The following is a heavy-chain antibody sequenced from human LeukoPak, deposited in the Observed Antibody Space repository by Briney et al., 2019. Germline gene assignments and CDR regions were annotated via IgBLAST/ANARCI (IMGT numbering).Heavy chain of an antibody. CDR2: IYYSGST. D-gene: IGHD5-18*01. Sequence: PSETLSLTCTVSGGSISSGDYYWRWIRQPPGKGLEWIGYIYYSGSTYYNPSLKSRATISVDTSKNQFSLKLSSVTAADTAVYYCASNVDTAMVTPYYFDYWGQGTLVTVSS. J-gene: IGHJ4*02. V-gene: IGHV4-30-4*01. CDR1: GGSISSGDYY. CDR3: ASNVDTAMVTPYYFDY.